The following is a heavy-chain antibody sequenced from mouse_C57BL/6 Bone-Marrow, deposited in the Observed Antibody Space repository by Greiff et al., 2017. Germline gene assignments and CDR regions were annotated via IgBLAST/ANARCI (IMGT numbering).Heavy chain of an antibody. Sequence: VQLQQSGAELVKPGASVKLSCTASGFNIKDYYMHWVKQRTEQGLEWIGSIDPEDGETKYAPKFQGKATITADTSSNTAYLQLSSLTSEDTAVYDCALYSGNHYYAMDYWGQGTSITVSS. J-gene: IGHJ4*01. V-gene: IGHV14-2*01. CDR3: ALYSGNHYYAMDY. CDR2: IDPEDGET. CDR1: GFNIKDYY. D-gene: IGHD2-1*01.